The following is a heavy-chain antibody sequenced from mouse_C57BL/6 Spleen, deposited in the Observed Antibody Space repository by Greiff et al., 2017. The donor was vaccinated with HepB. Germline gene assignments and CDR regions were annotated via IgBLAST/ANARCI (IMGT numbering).Heavy chain of an antibody. CDR3: ARGGYGYDGGLYYAMDY. J-gene: IGHJ4*01. D-gene: IGHD2-2*01. CDR2: IDPNSGGT. V-gene: IGHV1-72*01. CDR1: GYTFTSYW. Sequence: QVQLKQPGAELVKPGASVKLSCKASGYTFTSYWMHWVKQRPGRGLEWIGRIDPNSGGTKYNEKFKSKATLTVDKPSSTAYMQLSSLTSEDSAVYYCARGGYGYDGGLYYAMDYWGQGTSVTVSS.